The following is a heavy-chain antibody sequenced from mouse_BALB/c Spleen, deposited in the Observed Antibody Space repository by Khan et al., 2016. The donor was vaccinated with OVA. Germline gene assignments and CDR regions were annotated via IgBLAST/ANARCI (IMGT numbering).Heavy chain of an antibody. D-gene: IGHD1-1*01. CDR1: GFNIKDTY. V-gene: IGHV14-3*02. J-gene: IGHJ4*01. Sequence: VQLQQSGAELVKPGASVKLSCTASGFNIKDTYIHWEKQRPEQGLEWIGRVDPANGNTKYDPKFQDKATITADISSNTAYLQLNSLTSEDTAVYYCSRPIDYYAAMNYWGQGTSVTVAS. CDR2: VDPANGNT. CDR3: SRPIDYYAAMNY.